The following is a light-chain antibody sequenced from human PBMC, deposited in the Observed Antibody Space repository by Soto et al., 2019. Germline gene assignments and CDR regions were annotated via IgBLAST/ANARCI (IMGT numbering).Light chain of an antibody. CDR2: GAS. J-gene: IGKJ4*01. CDR3: QQYNTRLT. V-gene: IGKV3-15*01. CDR1: QSVSSN. Sequence: EIVMTQSPATLSVSPGERATLSCRASQSVSSNLAWYQQKPGQAPRLLIYGASTRATGIPARFSGSGSGTEFTLTISSLQSEDFAVYNCQQYNTRLTFRGGTKV.